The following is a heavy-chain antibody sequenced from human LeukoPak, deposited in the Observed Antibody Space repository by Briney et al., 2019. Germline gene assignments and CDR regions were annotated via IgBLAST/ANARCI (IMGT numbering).Heavy chain of an antibody. Sequence: GGSLRLSCAASGFTFSSYGMHWVRQAPGKGLEWVAFIRYDGSNKYYADSVKGRFTISRDNSKNTLYLQMNSLRAEDTAVYYCAQGILSRWELLGSDYWGQGTLVTVSS. CDR3: AQGILSRWELLGSDY. D-gene: IGHD1-26*01. V-gene: IGHV3-30*02. CDR1: GFTFSSYG. CDR2: IRYDGSNK. J-gene: IGHJ4*02.